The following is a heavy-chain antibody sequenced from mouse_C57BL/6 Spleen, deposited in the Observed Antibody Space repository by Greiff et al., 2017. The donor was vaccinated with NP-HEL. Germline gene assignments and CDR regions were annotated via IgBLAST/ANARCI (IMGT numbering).Heavy chain of an antibody. J-gene: IGHJ2*01. D-gene: IGHD1-1*01. CDR3: AREDYYYGSSGYIDY. Sequence: EVKLVESGGGLVKPGGSLKLSCAASGFTFSSYAMSWVRQTPEKRLEWVATISDGGSYTYYPDNVKGRFTISRDNAKNNLYLQMSHLKSEDTAMYYCAREDYYYGSSGYIDYGGQGTTLTVSS. CDR1: GFTFSSYA. CDR2: ISDGGSYT. V-gene: IGHV5-4*01.